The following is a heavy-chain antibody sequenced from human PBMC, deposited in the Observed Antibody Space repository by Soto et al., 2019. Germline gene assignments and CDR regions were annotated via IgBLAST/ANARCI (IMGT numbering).Heavy chain of an antibody. CDR2: IYHSGST. CDR1: GGSISSSNW. CDR3: ASRYCISTSCYVGYYGMDV. J-gene: IGHJ6*02. Sequence: QVQLQESGPGLVKPSGTLSLTCAVSGGSISSSNWWSWVRQPPGKGLEWIGEIYHSGSTNYNPSLKSRVTISVDKSKNQFSLKLSSVTSADTAVYYCASRYCISTSCYVGYYGMDVWGQGTTVTVSS. D-gene: IGHD2-2*01. V-gene: IGHV4-4*02.